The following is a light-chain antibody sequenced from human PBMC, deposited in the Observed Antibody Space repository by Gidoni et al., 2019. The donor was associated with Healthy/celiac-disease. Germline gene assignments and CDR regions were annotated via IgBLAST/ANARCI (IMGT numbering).Light chain of an antibody. Sequence: AIRMTQSPSSLSASTGDRVTITCRASQVISSYLAWYQQKPGKDPQLLIYAASTLQSGVPSMFSGSGSGTDFTLTSSCLQSEDFATYYCQQYYSYPQTFXQXTKVEIK. CDR2: AAS. CDR3: QQYYSYPQT. V-gene: IGKV1-8*01. J-gene: IGKJ1*01. CDR1: QVISSY.